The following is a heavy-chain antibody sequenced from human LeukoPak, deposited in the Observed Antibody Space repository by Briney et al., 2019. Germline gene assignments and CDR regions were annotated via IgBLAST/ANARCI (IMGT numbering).Heavy chain of an antibody. CDR3: ARMSIAARPGVDY. Sequence: SETLSLTCAVYGGSFSGYYWSWIRQPPGKGLEWIGEINHSGSTNCNPSLKSRVTISVDTSKNQFSLKLSSVTAADTAVYYCARMSIAARPGVDYWGQGTLVTVSS. CDR2: INHSGST. CDR1: GGSFSGYY. V-gene: IGHV4-34*01. D-gene: IGHD6-6*01. J-gene: IGHJ4*02.